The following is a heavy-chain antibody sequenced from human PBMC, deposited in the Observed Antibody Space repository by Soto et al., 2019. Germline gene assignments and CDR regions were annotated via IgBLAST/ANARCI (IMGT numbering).Heavy chain of an antibody. CDR3: ATRITVFGLLILPFDP. V-gene: IGHV4-34*01. J-gene: IGHJ5*02. Sequence: PLETLSLTCAVYGGSVNGYYWNWIRQPPGKGLEWIGEINHTGGTHYNPSLKSRVTMSVDTSKNQFSLRLSSVTAADTAIYYCATRITVFGLLILPFDPWGQGTLVTVSS. CDR1: GGSVNGYY. CDR2: INHTGGT. D-gene: IGHD3-3*01.